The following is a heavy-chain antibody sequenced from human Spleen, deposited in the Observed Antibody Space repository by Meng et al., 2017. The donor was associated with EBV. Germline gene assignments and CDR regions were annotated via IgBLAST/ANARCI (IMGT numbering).Heavy chain of an antibody. CDR2: VIHSGNT. CDR1: GDSFSAYY. CDR3: ATGWGKANY. Sequence: QVQIQEWGAGLLKPSETLSLPCTVYGDSFSAYYWGWIRQPPGWGRGGIGDVIHSGNTSYSPSLKSRVTISVDTSKRQFSLKLRSMTAADTAVYYCATGWGKANYWGQGTLVTVSS. J-gene: IGHJ4*02. D-gene: IGHD3-16*01. V-gene: IGHV4-34*12.